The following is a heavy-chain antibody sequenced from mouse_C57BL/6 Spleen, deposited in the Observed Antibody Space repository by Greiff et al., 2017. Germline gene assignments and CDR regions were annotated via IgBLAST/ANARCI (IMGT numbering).Heavy chain of an antibody. V-gene: IGHV14-3*01. CDR3: ASLYYGSSYFDY. Sequence: VQLQQSVAELVRPGASVKLSCTASGFNIKNTYMHWVKQRPEQGLEWIGRIDPANGNTKYAPKFPGKATITADTSSNTAYLQLSSLTSEDTAIYSCASLYYGSSYFDYWGQGTTLTVSS. D-gene: IGHD1-1*01. CDR1: GFNIKNTY. J-gene: IGHJ2*01. CDR2: IDPANGNT.